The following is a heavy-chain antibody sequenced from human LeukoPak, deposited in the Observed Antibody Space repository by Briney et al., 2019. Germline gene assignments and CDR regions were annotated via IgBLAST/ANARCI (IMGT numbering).Heavy chain of an antibody. Sequence: ASVKVSCKASGYTFTGYYIHWVRQAPGQGLDWMGWIKPSSGGTNYAQKFQGRVTMTRDTSNNTAYMELSRLRSDDTAVYYCARDLMVRGPMDVWGKGTTVTVSS. CDR3: ARDLMVRGPMDV. CDR1: GYTFTGYY. CDR2: IKPSSGGT. J-gene: IGHJ6*03. D-gene: IGHD3-10*01. V-gene: IGHV1-2*02.